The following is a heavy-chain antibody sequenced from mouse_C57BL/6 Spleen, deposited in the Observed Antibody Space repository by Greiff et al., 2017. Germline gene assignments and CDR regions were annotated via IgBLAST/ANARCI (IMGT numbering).Heavy chain of an antibody. V-gene: IGHV5-17*01. CDR1: GFTFSDYG. Sequence: EVMLVESGGGLVKPGGSLKLSCAASGFTFSDYGMHWVRQAPEKGLEWVAYISSGSNTIYYADTVKGRFTISRGNAKNTLFLQVTSLRSEDTAMYYCARDGYDGFDYWGQGTTLTVSS. CDR2: ISSGSNTI. D-gene: IGHD2-2*01. CDR3: ARDGYDGFDY. J-gene: IGHJ2*01.